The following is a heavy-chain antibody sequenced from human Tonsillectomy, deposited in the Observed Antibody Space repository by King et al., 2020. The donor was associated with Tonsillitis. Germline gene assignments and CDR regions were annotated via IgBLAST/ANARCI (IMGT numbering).Heavy chain of an antibody. D-gene: IGHD6-19*01. CDR3: ARWEVAGTSHEDAFDI. J-gene: IGHJ3*02. Sequence: VQLQESGPGLVKPSGTLSLTCAVSGGSISRSNWGSWVRQPPGKGLEWVGEIYHSGRTNYNPSLKSRVIISVDKSKNQFSLKLRSVTAADTAVYYCARWEVAGTSHEDAFDIWGQGTMVTVSS. CDR1: GGSISRSNW. CDR2: IYHSGRT. V-gene: IGHV4-4*02.